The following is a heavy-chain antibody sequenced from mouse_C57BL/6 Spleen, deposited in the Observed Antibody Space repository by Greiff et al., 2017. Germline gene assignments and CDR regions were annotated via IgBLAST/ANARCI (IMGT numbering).Heavy chain of an antibody. CDR1: GFNIKDYY. D-gene: IGHD1-1*01. CDR2: IDPEDGDT. J-gene: IGHJ2*01. CDR3: TNIYGSRSPDD. V-gene: IGHV14-1*01. Sequence: EVQLQQSGAELVRPGASVKLSCTASGFNIKDYYMHWVKQRPEQGLEWIGRIDPEDGDTEYAPKFQGKATMTADTASNTAYLQLSSLTSEDTAVYYCTNIYGSRSPDDWGKGTTLTVSS.